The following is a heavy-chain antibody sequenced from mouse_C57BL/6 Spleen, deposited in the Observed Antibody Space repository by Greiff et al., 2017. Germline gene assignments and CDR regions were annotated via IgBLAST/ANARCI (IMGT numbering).Heavy chain of an antibody. CDR3: ARERELLRYYVDY. CDR2: IYPRSGNT. Sequence: QVQLQQSGAELARPGASVKLSCKASGYTFTSYGLSWVKQRTGQGLEWIGEIYPRSGNTYYNEKFKGKAPLTADKASITAYMELRSLTSEDSAVYFCARERELLRYYVDYWGQGTTLTVSS. J-gene: IGHJ2*01. CDR1: GYTFTSYG. D-gene: IGHD1-1*01. V-gene: IGHV1-81*01.